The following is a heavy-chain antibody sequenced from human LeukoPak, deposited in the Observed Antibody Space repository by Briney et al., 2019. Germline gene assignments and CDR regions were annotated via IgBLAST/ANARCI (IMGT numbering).Heavy chain of an antibody. Sequence: XXKASXXTFTXYXXSWVRXXXXXXXEWMGWISAYNGNTNYAQKLQGRVTMTTDTSTSTAYMELRSLRSDDTAVYYCARDLVGEIDYWGQGTLVTVSS. CDR3: ARDLVGEIDY. V-gene: IGHV1-18*01. CDR1: XXTFTXYX. D-gene: IGHD1-26*01. J-gene: IGHJ4*02. CDR2: ISAYNGNT.